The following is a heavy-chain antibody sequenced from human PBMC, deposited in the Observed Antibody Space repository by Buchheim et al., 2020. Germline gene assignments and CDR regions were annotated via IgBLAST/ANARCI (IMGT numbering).Heavy chain of an antibody. D-gene: IGHD4-17*01. CDR3: AKDDYGDYGDSDY. Sequence: VQLVESGGGVVQPGRSLRLSCAASGFTFSSYGMHWVRQAPGKGLEWVAVISYDGSNKYYADSVKGRFTISRDNSKNTLYLQMNSLRAEDTAVYYCAKDDYGDYGDSDYWGQGTL. CDR2: ISYDGSNK. CDR1: GFTFSSYG. V-gene: IGHV3-30*18. J-gene: IGHJ4*02.